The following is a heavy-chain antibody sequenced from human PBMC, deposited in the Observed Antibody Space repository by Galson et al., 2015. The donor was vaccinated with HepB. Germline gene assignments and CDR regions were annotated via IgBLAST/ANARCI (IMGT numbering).Heavy chain of an antibody. CDR1: GYTFTNHY. D-gene: IGHD2-15*01. Sequence: SVKVSCKASGYTFTNHYIHWVRQGPGEGLEWMAVINPSSGSRSLAQKFQGRIILTRDSSTSTVYMELSSLGSDDTAVYYCASEKADCRPGGCYYLNMDVWGQGTTVTVSS. V-gene: IGHV1-46*01. CDR3: ASEKADCRPGGCYYLNMDV. CDR2: INPSSGSR. J-gene: IGHJ6*02.